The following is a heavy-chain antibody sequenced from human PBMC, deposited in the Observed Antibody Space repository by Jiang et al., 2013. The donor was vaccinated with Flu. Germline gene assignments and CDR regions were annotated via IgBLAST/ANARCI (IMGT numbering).Heavy chain of an antibody. CDR2: IYYSGST. CDR3: ARHSTGSWFYDFWSGFMD. V-gene: IGHV4-59*08. CDR1: GDSINKYY. J-gene: IGHJ1*01. Sequence: GSGLVKPSETLSLTCTVSGDSINKYYWSWIRQPPGKGLEWIGYIYYSGSTNNNPSLKSRVHLSMDTSNNRFSLELTSVTAADTAIYYCARHSTGSWFYDFWSGFMDWG. D-gene: IGHD3-3*01.